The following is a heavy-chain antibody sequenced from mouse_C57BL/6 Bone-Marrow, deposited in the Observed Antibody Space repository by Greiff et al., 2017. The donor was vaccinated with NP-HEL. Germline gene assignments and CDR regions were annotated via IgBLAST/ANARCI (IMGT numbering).Heavy chain of an antibody. D-gene: IGHD2-5*01. CDR1: GFTFSDYY. J-gene: IGHJ2*01. CDR2: INYDGSST. V-gene: IGHV5-16*01. CDR3: ARVNSNSFDY. Sequence: EVNVVESEGGLVQPGSSMKLSCTASGFTFSDYYMAWVRQVPEKGLEWVANINYDGSSTYYLDSLKSRFIISRDNAKNILYLQMSSLKSEDTATYYCARVNSNSFDYWGQGTTLTVSS.